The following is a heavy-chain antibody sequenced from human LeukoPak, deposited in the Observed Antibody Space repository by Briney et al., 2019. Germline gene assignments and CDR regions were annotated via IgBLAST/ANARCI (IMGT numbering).Heavy chain of an antibody. CDR3: ARLDSSGYYSPSYFDY. CDR2: ISYDGSNK. V-gene: IGHV3-30*03. CDR1: GFTFSKYG. D-gene: IGHD3-22*01. Sequence: GGSLRLSCAASGFTFSKYGMHWVRQAPGKGLEWVAVISYDGSNKYYADSVKGRFTISRDNAKNSLYLQMNSLRAEDTAVYYCARLDSSGYYSPSYFDYWGQGTLVTVSS. J-gene: IGHJ4*02.